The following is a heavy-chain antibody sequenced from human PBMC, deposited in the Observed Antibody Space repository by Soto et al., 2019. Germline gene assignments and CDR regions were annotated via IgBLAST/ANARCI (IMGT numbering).Heavy chain of an antibody. CDR1: GFTFSSYG. Sequence: GGSLRLSCAASGFTFSSYGMHCVRQAPGKGLEWVAVIWYDGSNKYYADSVKGRFTISRDNSKNTLYLQMNSLRAEDTAVYYSATPGGWLPLPADGMDVWGQGTTVTVSS. D-gene: IGHD3-22*01. V-gene: IGHV3-33*01. CDR2: IWYDGSNK. CDR3: ATPGGWLPLPADGMDV. J-gene: IGHJ6*02.